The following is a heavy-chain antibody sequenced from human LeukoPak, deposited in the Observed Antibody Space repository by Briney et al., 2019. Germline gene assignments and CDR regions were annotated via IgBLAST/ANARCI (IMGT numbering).Heavy chain of an antibody. CDR1: GFTFSSYA. Sequence: GRSLRLSCAASGFTFSSYAMSWVRQAPGKGLEWVSAISGSGGSTYYADSVKGRFTISRDNSKNTLYLQMKSLRAEDTAVYYCAKDGSGSYYLPYSSFDYWGQGTLVTVSS. CDR2: ISGSGGST. V-gene: IGHV3-23*01. D-gene: IGHD3-10*01. CDR3: AKDGSGSYYLPYSSFDY. J-gene: IGHJ4*02.